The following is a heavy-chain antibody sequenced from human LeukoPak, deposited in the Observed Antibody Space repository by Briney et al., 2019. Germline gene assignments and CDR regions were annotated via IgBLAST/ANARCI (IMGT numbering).Heavy chain of an antibody. CDR1: GFTFDGYA. CDR2: ISGSGGRT. Sequence: GGSLRLSCAASGFTFDGYAVYWVRQAPGKGLEWVSAISGSGGRTYYADSVKGRFTISRDNSKNTLYLQMNSLRAEDTAVYYCAKDGLFFDYWGQGTLVTVSS. J-gene: IGHJ4*02. CDR3: AKDGLFFDY. V-gene: IGHV3-23*01.